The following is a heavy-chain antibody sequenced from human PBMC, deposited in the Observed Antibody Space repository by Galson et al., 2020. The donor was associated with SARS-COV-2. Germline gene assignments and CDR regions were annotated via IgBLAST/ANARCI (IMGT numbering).Heavy chain of an antibody. J-gene: IGHJ5*02. V-gene: IGHV1-18*01. CDR2: ISAYNGNT. CDR1: GYTFTSYG. D-gene: IGHD6-13*01. Sequence: ASVKVSCKASGYTFTSYGISWVRQAPGQGLEWMGWISAYNGNTNYAQKLQGRVTMTTDTSTSTAYMELRSLRSDDTAVYYCASHERYSSSWSWFDTWGQGTLVTVSS. CDR3: ASHERYSSSWSWFDT.